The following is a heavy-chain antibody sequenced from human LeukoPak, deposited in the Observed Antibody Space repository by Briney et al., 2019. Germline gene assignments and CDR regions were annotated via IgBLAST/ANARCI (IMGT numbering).Heavy chain of an antibody. CDR3: ARDRYYYDSSGYDPYFDY. Sequence: PGGSLRLSCAASGFTFSSYGMSWVRQAPGKGLEWIGSIYYSGSTYYNPSLKSRVTISVDTSKNQFSLKLSSVTAADTAVYYCARDRYYYDSSGYDPYFDYWGQGTLVTVSS. V-gene: IGHV4-39*07. D-gene: IGHD3-22*01. CDR1: GFTFSSYG. J-gene: IGHJ4*02. CDR2: IYYSGST.